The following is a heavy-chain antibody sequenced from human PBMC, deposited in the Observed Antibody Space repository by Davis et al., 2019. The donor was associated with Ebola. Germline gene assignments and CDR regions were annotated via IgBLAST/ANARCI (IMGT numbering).Heavy chain of an antibody. CDR3: ARVRYYDLNWFDP. CDR1: GDSITSYH. D-gene: IGHD3-3*01. CDR2: INYSGST. Sequence: MPSETLSLTCTVSGDSITSYHWSWIRQPPGKGLEWIGYINYSGSTNHNPSLKSRVTMSVDTSKNQFSLYLSPVTAADTAVYFCARVRYYDLNWFDPWGQGTLVTVSS. J-gene: IGHJ5*02. V-gene: IGHV4-59*08.